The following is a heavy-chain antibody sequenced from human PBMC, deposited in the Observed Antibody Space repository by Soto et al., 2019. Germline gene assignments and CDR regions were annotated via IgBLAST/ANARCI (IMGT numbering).Heavy chain of an antibody. CDR3: AKDLAMYYYYGMDV. CDR1: GFTFSSYG. Sequence: GGSLRLSCAASGFTFSSYGMHWVRQAPGKGLEWVAVISYGGSNKHYADSVKGRFTISRDNSKNTLYLQMNSLRAEDTAVYYCAKDLAMYYYYGMDVWGQGTTVTVSS. V-gene: IGHV3-30*18. CDR2: ISYGGSNK. J-gene: IGHJ6*02.